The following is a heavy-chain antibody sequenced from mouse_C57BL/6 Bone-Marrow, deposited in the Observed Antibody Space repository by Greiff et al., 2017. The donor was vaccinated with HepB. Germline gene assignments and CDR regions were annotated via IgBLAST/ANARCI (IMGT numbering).Heavy chain of an antibody. CDR1: GFTFTSYW. Sequence: QVKLLQPGAELVKPGASVKLSCTASGFTFTSYWMHWVKQRPGRGLEWVGSIDHSSGGTKYHEKFKSKSTLTGYNPSSTSYMQLSSLTSEDSAFYYGAGGGYYVSAVSGYFDYWGQGTTLTVSS. D-gene: IGHD1-1*01. CDR2: IDHSSGGT. J-gene: IGHJ2*01. CDR3: AGGGYYVSAVSGYFDY. V-gene: IGHV1-72*01.